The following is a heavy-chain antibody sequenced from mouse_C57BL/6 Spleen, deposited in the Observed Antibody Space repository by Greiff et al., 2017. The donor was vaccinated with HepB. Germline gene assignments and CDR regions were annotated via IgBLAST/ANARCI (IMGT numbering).Heavy chain of an antibody. Sequence: QVQLQQSGAELARPGASVKLSCKASGYTFTSYGISWVKQRTGQGLEWIGEIYPRSGNTYYNEKFKGKATLTADKSSSTAYMELRSLTSEDSAVYFCARNYSNYLAWFAYWGQGTLVTVSA. CDR3: ARNYSNYLAWFAY. CDR2: IYPRSGNT. J-gene: IGHJ3*01. V-gene: IGHV1-81*01. CDR1: GYTFTSYG. D-gene: IGHD2-5*01.